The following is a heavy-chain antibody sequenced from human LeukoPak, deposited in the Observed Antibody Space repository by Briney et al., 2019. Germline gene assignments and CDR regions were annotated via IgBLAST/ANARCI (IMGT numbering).Heavy chain of an antibody. CDR3: AREREGPLRYFDWGIDY. D-gene: IGHD3-9*01. CDR2: TYYRSKLYN. V-gene: IGHV6-1*01. CDR1: GDSVSSNSAA. J-gene: IGHJ4*02. Sequence: SQTLSLTCAISGDSVSSNSAAWNWLRQSPSRGLEWLVRTYYRSKLYNDYAVSVKSRITINPDTSKNQFSLQLNSVTPEDTAVYYCAREREGPLRYFDWGIDYWGQGTLVTVSS.